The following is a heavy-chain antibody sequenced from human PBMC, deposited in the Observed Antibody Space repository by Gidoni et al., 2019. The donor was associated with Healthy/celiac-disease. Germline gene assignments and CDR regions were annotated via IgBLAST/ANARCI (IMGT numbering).Heavy chain of an antibody. V-gene: IGHV4-39*01. Sequence: QLQLQESGPGLVKPSETLSLTCTVSGGSISSSSYYWGWIRQPPGKGLEWIGSIYYSGSTYYNPSLKSRVTISVDTSKNQFSLKLSSVTAADTAVYYCASLYCSGGSCTPDYWGQGTLVTVSS. CDR2: IYYSGST. CDR1: GGSISSSSYY. D-gene: IGHD2-15*01. J-gene: IGHJ4*02. CDR3: ASLYCSGGSCTPDY.